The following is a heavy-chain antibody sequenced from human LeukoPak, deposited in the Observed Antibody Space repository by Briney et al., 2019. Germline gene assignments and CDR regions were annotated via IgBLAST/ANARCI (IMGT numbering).Heavy chain of an antibody. V-gene: IGHV4-61*01. CDR3: ARLWYYDSSGFYDY. Sequence: SETLSLTCTVSGGSVSSGSYYWSWIRQPPGKGLEWIGYIYYSGSTNYNSSLKSRVTISVDTSKNQFSLKLSSVTAADTAVYYCARLWYYDSSGFYDYWGQGTLVTVSS. J-gene: IGHJ4*02. CDR2: IYYSGST. CDR1: GGSVSSGSYY. D-gene: IGHD3-22*01.